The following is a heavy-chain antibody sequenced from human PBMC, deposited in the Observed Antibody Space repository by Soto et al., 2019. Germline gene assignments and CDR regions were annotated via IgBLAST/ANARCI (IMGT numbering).Heavy chain of an antibody. CDR3: ARSPPGTALFIGAS. D-gene: IGHD5-18*01. CDR1: GGSISDHY. CDR2: IYNGGRT. J-gene: IGHJ5*02. Sequence: SETLSLTCTVSGGSISDHYYMWIRQSPGKGLEYIGYIYNGGRTYYNPSLKSRVTISVDTSKNQFSLKLSSVTAADTAVYYCARSPPGTALFIGASWGQGPRVTSPQ. V-gene: IGHV4-59*04.